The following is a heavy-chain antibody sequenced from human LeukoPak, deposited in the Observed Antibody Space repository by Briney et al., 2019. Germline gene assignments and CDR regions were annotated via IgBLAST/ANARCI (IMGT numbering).Heavy chain of an antibody. V-gene: IGHV3-15*01. CDR2: IKSKTDGGAT. D-gene: IGHD1-26*01. J-gene: IGHJ4*02. Sequence: PGGSLRLSCAASGFSFSDYYMIWIRQAPGKGLEWVGHIKSKTDGGATDYAAPVKGRFFISRDDSKTTLYLQMNSLKTEDTAVYYCATEYYGSYNFWGQGTLVTVSS. CDR3: ATEYYGSYNF. CDR1: GFSFSDYY.